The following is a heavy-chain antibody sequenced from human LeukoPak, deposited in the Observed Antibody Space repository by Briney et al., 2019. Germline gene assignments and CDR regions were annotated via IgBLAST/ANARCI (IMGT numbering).Heavy chain of an antibody. D-gene: IGHD1-1*01. V-gene: IGHV4-4*02. CDR3: ARVNINNWHSCDY. CDR2: IYHSGSP. Sequence: SGTLSLTCAVSGGSISSNNSWGWVRQPPGKGLEWIGEIYHSGSPNYNPSLKSRVTISVDKSRNHFSLNLSSVTAADTAVYYCARVNINNWHSCDYWGQGTLVTVSS. CDR1: GGSISSNNS. J-gene: IGHJ4*02.